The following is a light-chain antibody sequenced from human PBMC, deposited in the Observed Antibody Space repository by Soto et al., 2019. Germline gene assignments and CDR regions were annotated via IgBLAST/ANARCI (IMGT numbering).Light chain of an antibody. V-gene: IGLV2-8*01. CDR2: EVT. Sequence: QSALTQPPSASGSPGQSVTISCTGTSSDVGAYNYVSWYQQHPGKAPKLMIYEVTKRPSGVPARFSGSKSGNTASLTVSGLQAEDEADYYCTSHEVLTSLHVFGTGTKVTV. J-gene: IGLJ1*01. CDR1: SSDVGAYNY. CDR3: TSHEVLTSLHV.